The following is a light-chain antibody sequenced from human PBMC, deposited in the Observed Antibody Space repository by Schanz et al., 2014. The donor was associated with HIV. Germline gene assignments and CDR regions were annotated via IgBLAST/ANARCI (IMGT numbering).Light chain of an antibody. V-gene: IGLV2-14*03. CDR3: SSYTSSRTRV. CDR2: DVN. CDR1: SSDVGVYNY. Sequence: QSALTQPASVSGSPGQSITISCTGTSSDVGVYNYVSWYQQHPGKAPKLMIYDVNNRPSGVSNRFSGSKSGNTASLTISGLQAEDEDEYYCSSYTSSRTRVFGGGTKLTVL. J-gene: IGLJ3*02.